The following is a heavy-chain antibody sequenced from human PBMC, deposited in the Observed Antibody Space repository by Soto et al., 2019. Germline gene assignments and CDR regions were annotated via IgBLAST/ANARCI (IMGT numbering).Heavy chain of an antibody. D-gene: IGHD2-8*01. Sequence: QVQLVQSGAEVKNPGASVKVSCKASGYTFISYYMHWVRQAPGQGLEWMGMINPSGGRTMYSQQFQGRVTMTGDTSTTTIYMELSSLTSEDTAMYYCTRAAPSDNGRRVDVWGQGTSVTVSS. CDR3: TRAAPSDNGRRVDV. V-gene: IGHV1-46*01. J-gene: IGHJ6*02. CDR2: INPSGGRT. CDR1: GYTFISYY.